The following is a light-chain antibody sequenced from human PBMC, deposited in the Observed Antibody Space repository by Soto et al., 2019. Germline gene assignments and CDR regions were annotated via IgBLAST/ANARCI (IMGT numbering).Light chain of an antibody. CDR3: QHYGDSPRA. Sequence: EIVLTQSPGTLSLSPGERATLSCRASQTISSSYLAWYQQKLGQAPRLLIYGASSRATGIPDRFSGSGSGTDFTLTISRLEPEDFTVYYCQHYGDSPRAFGQGTKVEI. V-gene: IGKV3-20*01. J-gene: IGKJ1*01. CDR2: GAS. CDR1: QTISSSY.